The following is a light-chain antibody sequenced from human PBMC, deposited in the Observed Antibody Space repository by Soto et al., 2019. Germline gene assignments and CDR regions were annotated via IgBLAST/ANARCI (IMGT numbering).Light chain of an antibody. V-gene: IGKV1-39*01. CDR3: QQSYSSPPT. CDR2: AAS. Sequence: DIQMTQSPSTLSASVGDRVTITCRASRSISNWLAWYQQRPGIAPKLLIFAASSLQSGVPTRFSGSRSGPDFTLTISSLQPEDFATYYCQQSYSSPPTFGQGTKVDIK. J-gene: IGKJ1*01. CDR1: RSISNW.